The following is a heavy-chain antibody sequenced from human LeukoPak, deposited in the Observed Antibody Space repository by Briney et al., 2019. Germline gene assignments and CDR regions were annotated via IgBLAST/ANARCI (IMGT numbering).Heavy chain of an antibody. D-gene: IGHD3-3*01. CDR3: ARGFLEWPAYYYYMDV. CDR1: GGSLSSYY. Sequence: PSETLSLTCTVSGGSLSSYYWSWIRQPPGKGLEWIGDIYYCGSTNYNPSLKSRVTISVDTSKNQFSLKLSSVTAADTAVYYCARGFLEWPAYYYYMDVWGKGTTVTVSS. J-gene: IGHJ6*03. V-gene: IGHV4-59*01. CDR2: IYYCGST.